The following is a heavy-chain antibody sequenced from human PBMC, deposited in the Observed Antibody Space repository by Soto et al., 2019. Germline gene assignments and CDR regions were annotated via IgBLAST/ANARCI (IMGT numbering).Heavy chain of an antibody. Sequence: ASVKVSCKASGYTFTSYYMHWVRQAPGQGLEWRGIINPSGGSTSYAQKFQGRVTMTRDTSTSTVYMELSSLRSEDTAVYYCARDLGGYCSSTSCSSYWGQGTLVTVSS. CDR1: GYTFTSYY. CDR3: ARDLGGYCSSTSCSSY. J-gene: IGHJ4*02. CDR2: INPSGGST. V-gene: IGHV1-46*01. D-gene: IGHD2-2*01.